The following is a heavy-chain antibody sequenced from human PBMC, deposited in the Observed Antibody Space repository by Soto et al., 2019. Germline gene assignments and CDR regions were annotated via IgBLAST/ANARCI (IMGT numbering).Heavy chain of an antibody. CDR3: ARDGPYSSSSEFDP. CDR1: GYTFTGYY. V-gene: IGHV1-2*02. CDR2: INPNSGGT. J-gene: IGHJ5*02. D-gene: IGHD6-13*01. Sequence: ASVKVSCKASGYTFTGYYMHWVRQAPGQGLEWMGWINPNSGGTNYAQKFQGRVTMTRDTSISTDYMELSRLRSDDKAVYYCARDGPYSSSSEFDPWGKGTLVTVSS.